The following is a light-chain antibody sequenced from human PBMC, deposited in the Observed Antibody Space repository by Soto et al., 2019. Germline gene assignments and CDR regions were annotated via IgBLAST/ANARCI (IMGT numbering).Light chain of an antibody. CDR2: GAS. Sequence: EIVMTQSPATLSVSPGERATLSCRASQSVSSNLAWYQQKPGQAPRLLIYGASTRATGIPARFSDSGSGTVFTRTISSLQSEDFAVYYCQQYNNWPPWTFGQGTKVEIK. J-gene: IGKJ1*01. CDR3: QQYNNWPPWT. CDR1: QSVSSN. V-gene: IGKV3-15*01.